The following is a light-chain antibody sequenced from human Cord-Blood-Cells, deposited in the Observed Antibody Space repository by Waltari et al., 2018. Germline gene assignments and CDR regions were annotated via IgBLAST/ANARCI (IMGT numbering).Light chain of an antibody. CDR3: QQYYSYPRT. CDR2: AAS. J-gene: IGKJ1*01. V-gene: IGKV1-8*01. CDR1: QGISSY. Sequence: AIRITQSPSSLSASTGDRVTITCRASQGISSYLAWYQQKPGKAPKLLIYAASTLQSGVPSRFSGSGTGTDFTFTLSSMQSEDFATYYCQQYYSYPRTFGQGTKVEIK.